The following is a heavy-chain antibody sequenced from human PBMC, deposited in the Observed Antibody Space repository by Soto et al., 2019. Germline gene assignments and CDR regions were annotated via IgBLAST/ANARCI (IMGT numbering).Heavy chain of an antibody. D-gene: IGHD3-10*01. CDR1: GGSFSGYY. J-gene: IGHJ4*02. CDR3: ARGVYGSGSRYFDY. CDR2: INHSGSS. V-gene: IGHV4-34*01. Sequence: QVQLQQWGAGLLKPSETLSLTCAVYGGSFSGYYWSWIRQPPGKGLEWIGEINHSGSSNYNPSLKSRVTISVDTSKNQFSLKLSSVTAADTAVYYCARGVYGSGSRYFDYWGQGTLVTGSS.